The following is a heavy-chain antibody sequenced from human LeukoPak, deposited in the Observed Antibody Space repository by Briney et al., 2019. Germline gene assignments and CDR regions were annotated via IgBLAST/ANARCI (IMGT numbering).Heavy chain of an antibody. J-gene: IGHJ3*02. CDR3: ARDRGGYCSGGSCKDAFDI. CDR2: IRYDGSNK. CDR1: GFTFSSYG. Sequence: GGSLRLSCAASGFTFSSYGMHWVRQAPGKGLEWVAFIRYDGSNKYYADSVKGRFTISRDNSKNTLYLQMNSLRAEDTAVYYCARDRGGYCSGGSCKDAFDIWGQGTMVTVSS. D-gene: IGHD2-15*01. V-gene: IGHV3-30*02.